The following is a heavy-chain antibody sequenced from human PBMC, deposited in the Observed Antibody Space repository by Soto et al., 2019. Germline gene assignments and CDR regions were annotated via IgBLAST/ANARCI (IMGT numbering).Heavy chain of an antibody. CDR3: ATSAAAAGYFDY. CDR1: GGTFSSYA. D-gene: IGHD6-13*01. Sequence: QVQLVQSGAEVKKPGSSVKVSCKASGGTFSSYAISWVRQAPGQGLEWMGGIIPIFGTANYAQKFQGRVXIXAXXPTGTAYMELSSLRSEDTAVYYCATSAAAAGYFDYWGQGTLVTVSS. CDR2: IIPIFGTA. V-gene: IGHV1-69*12. J-gene: IGHJ4*02.